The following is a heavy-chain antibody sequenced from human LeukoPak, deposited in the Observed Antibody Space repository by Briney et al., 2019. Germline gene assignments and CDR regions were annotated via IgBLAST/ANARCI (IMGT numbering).Heavy chain of an antibody. CDR1: GFTFSSYW. D-gene: IGHD2-15*01. Sequence: PGGSLRLSCAASGFTFSSYWMHWVRQAPGKGLVRVSRINSDGSSTNYADSVKGRFTISRDNAKNTLYLQMNSLRAEDTAVYYCARGGYCSGGSCYFFDYWGQGTLVTVSS. J-gene: IGHJ4*02. V-gene: IGHV3-74*01. CDR2: INSDGSST. CDR3: ARGGYCSGGSCYFFDY.